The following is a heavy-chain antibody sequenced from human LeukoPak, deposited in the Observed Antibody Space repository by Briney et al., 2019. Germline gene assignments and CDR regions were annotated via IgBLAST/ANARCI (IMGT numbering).Heavy chain of an antibody. CDR1: GFTFSSYW. J-gene: IGHJ6*03. V-gene: IGHV3-74*01. CDR2: INSDGSST. CDR3: ARGKIYYYYYMDV. Sequence: PGGSLRLSCAASGFTFSSYWMHWVRQAPGKGLVWVSRINSDGSSTNYADSVKGRFTISRDNAKNTLYLQMNSLRAEDTAVYYCARGKIYYYYYMDVWGKGTTVTVSS.